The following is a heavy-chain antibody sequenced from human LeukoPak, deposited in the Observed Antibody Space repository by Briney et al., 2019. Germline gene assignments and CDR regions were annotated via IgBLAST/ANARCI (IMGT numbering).Heavy chain of an antibody. V-gene: IGHV3-30*02. CDR1: GFTFSSYA. D-gene: IGHD1-26*01. CDR2: IRYDGSNK. Sequence: PGGSLRLSCAASGFTFSSYAMSWVRQAPGKGLEWVAFIRYDGSNKFYVDSVKGRFTISRDNSKKTLYMQMNSLRAEDTALYYCAKLRSCQYHSGSFDYWGQGTLVTVSS. CDR3: AKLRSCQYHSGSFDY. J-gene: IGHJ4*02.